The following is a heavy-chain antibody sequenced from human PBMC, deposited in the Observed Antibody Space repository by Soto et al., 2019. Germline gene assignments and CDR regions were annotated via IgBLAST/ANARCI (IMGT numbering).Heavy chain of an antibody. J-gene: IGHJ4*02. Sequence: PSETLSLTCTVSGGSVSSGDYYWSWIRQPPGKGLQWIGYVYYSGSTDYNPSLKSRVTISVDTSKNQFSLKLTSVTVADTAVYYCARERTGDPTFFDYWGQGTLVTVSS. D-gene: IGHD1-1*01. CDR3: ARERTGDPTFFDY. CDR2: VYYSGST. CDR1: GGSVSSGDYY. V-gene: IGHV4-61*08.